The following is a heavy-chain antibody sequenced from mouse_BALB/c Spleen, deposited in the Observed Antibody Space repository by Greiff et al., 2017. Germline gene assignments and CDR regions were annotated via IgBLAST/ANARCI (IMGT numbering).Heavy chain of an antibody. CDR3: ARHGEYYGYWYFDV. J-gene: IGHJ1*01. CDR2: IWSDGST. Sequence: VQLVESGPDLVAPSQSLSITCTVSGFSLTSYGVHWVRQPPGKGLEWLVVIWSDGSTTYNSALKSRLSISKDNSKSQVFLKMNSLQTDDTAMYYCARHGEYYGYWYFDVWGAGTTVTVSS. D-gene: IGHD1-1*01. CDR1: GFSLTSYG. V-gene: IGHV2-6-2*01.